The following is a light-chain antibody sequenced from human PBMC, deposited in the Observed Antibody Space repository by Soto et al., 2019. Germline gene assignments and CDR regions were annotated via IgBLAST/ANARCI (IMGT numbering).Light chain of an antibody. V-gene: IGLV2-14*01. CDR2: EVS. J-gene: IGLJ1*01. CDR3: SSYSISTAYL. Sequence: QSALTQPASVSESPGQSITISCTGTNSDVGGYNYVSWYQQHPGKAPKLMIFEVSRRPSGVSNRFSGSKSGNTASLTISGLQAEDEADYFCSSYSISTAYLFGTGTKVTVL. CDR1: NSDVGGYNY.